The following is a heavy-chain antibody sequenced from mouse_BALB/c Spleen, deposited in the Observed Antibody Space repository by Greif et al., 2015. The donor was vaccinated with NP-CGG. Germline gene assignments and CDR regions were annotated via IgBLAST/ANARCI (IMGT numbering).Heavy chain of an antibody. V-gene: IGHV5-6*02. CDR3: ARRELGNWYFDV. CDR1: GFTFSSYG. J-gene: IGHJ1*01. Sequence: EVKLEESGGDLVRPGGSLKLSCAASGFTFSSYGMSWVRQTPDKRLEWVATISSGGSYTYYPDSVKGRFTISRDNAKNPLYLQMSSLKSEDTAMYYCARRELGNWYFDVWGAGTTVTVSS. D-gene: IGHD4-1*01. CDR2: ISSGGSYT.